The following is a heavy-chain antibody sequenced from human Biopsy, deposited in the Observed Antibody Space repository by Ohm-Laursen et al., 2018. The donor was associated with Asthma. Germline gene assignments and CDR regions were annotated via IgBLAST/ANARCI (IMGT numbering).Heavy chain of an antibody. D-gene: IGHD2-21*02. CDR2: ISYDGRET. CDR1: GFRFPIYG. CDR3: TRDRFYNSVTSESFYYGVDV. Sequence: SLRLSCSASGFRFPIYGMHWVRQGPGKGPEWVALISYDGRETGYVDSVKGRFTISGDNFRNTVHLQMSSLRPEDSAVYYCTRDRFYNSVTSESFYYGVDVWGQGTTVTVPS. V-gene: IGHV3-30*03. J-gene: IGHJ6*02.